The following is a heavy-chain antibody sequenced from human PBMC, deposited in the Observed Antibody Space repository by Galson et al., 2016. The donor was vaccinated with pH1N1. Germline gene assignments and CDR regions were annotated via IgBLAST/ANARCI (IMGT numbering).Heavy chain of an antibody. Sequence: CAISGDSVSSNSAAWNWIRQSPSRGLEWLGRTYYRSKWFYNYAVSVQGRITINPDTSKNQFSLQLNSVTPEDTAVYYCTRHSPGRAVGVFDCWGQGTLVTVSS. D-gene: IGHD6-19*01. V-gene: IGHV6-1*01. J-gene: IGHJ4*02. CDR1: GDSVSSNSAA. CDR3: TRHSPGRAVGVFDC. CDR2: TYYRSKWFY.